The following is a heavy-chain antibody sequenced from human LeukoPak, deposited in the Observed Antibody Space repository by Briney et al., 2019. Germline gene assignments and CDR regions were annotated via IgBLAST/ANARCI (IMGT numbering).Heavy chain of an antibody. Sequence: ASVKVSCKVSGYTLTELSMHWVRQGPGKGLEWMGGFDPEDGETVYAQKFQGRVTMTGDTSIDTAYMELSSLRSEDTAVYYCATDRPYCSGGSCYVFWGQGTLVTVSS. CDR1: GYTLTELS. CDR2: FDPEDGET. V-gene: IGHV1-24*01. CDR3: ATDRPYCSGGSCYVF. J-gene: IGHJ4*02. D-gene: IGHD2-15*01.